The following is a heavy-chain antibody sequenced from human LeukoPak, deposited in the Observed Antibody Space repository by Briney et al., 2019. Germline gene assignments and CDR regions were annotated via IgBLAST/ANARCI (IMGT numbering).Heavy chain of an antibody. CDR3: ARERSSSGWYADY. CDR2: IIPIFGTA. D-gene: IGHD6-19*01. V-gene: IGHV1-69*01. J-gene: IGHJ4*02. Sequence: GGIIPIFGTANYAQKFQGRVTITADESTSTAYMELSSLRSEDTAVYYCARERSSSGWYADYWGQGTLVTVSS.